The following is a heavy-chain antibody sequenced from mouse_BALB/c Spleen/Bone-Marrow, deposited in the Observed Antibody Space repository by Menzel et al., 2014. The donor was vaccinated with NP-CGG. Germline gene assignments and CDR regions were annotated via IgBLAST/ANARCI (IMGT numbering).Heavy chain of an antibody. V-gene: IGHV5-9-2*01. J-gene: IGHJ3*01. CDR2: ISCGGSYT. CDR3: ARHAYYDQTEVSFVY. CDR1: GFTFSSYG. D-gene: IGHD2-4*01. Sequence: EVKVVESGGNLVKSGGSLKLSCAASGFTFSSYGMSWVRQTPEKRLEWVATISCGGSYTFYPDSVKGRFTISRDNAKNNLYLQLSSLRSEDTALYYCARHAYYDQTEVSFVYWGQGTLVTVSA.